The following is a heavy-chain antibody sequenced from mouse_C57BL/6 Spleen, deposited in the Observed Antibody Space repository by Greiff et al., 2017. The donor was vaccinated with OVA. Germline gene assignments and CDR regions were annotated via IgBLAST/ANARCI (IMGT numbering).Heavy chain of an antibody. CDR1: GYTFTSYG. CDR3: ARELVDYYGSSSWFAY. V-gene: IGHV1-81*01. J-gene: IGHJ3*01. Sequence: QVHVKQSGAELARPGASVKLSCKASGYTFTSYGISWVKQRTGQGLEWIGEIYPRSGNTYYNEKFKGKATLTADKSSSTAYMELRSLTSEDSAVYFCARELVDYYGSSSWFAYWGQGTLVTVSA. D-gene: IGHD1-1*01. CDR2: IYPRSGNT.